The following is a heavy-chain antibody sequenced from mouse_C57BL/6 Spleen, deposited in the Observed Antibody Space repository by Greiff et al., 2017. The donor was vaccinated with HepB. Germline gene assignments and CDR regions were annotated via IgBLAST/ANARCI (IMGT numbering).Heavy chain of an antibody. J-gene: IGHJ2*01. CDR2: IHPNSGST. V-gene: IGHV1-64*01. CDR1: GYTFTSYW. CDR3: ARGTTVVAGYYFDY. Sequence: QVQLQQPGAELVKPGASVKLSCKASGYTFTSYWMHWVKQRPGQGLEWIGMIHPNSGSTNYNEKFKSKATLTVDKSSSTAYMQLSSLTSEDSAVYYCARGTTVVAGYYFDYWGQGTTLTVSS. D-gene: IGHD1-1*01.